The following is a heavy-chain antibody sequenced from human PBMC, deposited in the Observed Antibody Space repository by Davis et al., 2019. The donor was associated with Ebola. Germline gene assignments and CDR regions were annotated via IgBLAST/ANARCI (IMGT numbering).Heavy chain of an antibody. Sequence: SETLSLTCTVSACSISSYYWSWIRQPPGKGLEWIGYCYYSGSTNHNTSLTSRVTISADTSKNQFSLKLSSVTASDTAVYYCARAQTTVTTGWFDPWGQGTLVTVSS. CDR2: CYYSGST. V-gene: IGHV4-59*12. CDR1: ACSISSYY. J-gene: IGHJ5*02. CDR3: ARAQTTVTTGWFDP. D-gene: IGHD4-11*01.